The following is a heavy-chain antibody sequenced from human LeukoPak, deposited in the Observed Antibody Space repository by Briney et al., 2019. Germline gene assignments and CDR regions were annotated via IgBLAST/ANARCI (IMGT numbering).Heavy chain of an antibody. CDR1: GGTFSSYA. V-gene: IGHV1-69*04. Sequence: ASVKVSCKASGGTFSSYAISWVRQAPGQGLEWMGRIIPILGIANYAQKFQGRVTITADESTSTAYMELSSLRSEDTAVYYCASYDSSGFLPFYYFDYWGQGTLVTVSS. J-gene: IGHJ4*02. CDR3: ASYDSSGFLPFYYFDY. CDR2: IIPILGIA. D-gene: IGHD3-22*01.